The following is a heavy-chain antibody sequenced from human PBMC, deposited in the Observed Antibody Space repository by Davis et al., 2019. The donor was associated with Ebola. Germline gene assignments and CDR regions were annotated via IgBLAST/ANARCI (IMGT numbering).Heavy chain of an antibody. CDR3: ARYCSSTSCYTHDAFDI. Sequence: SVKVSCKASGGTFSSYAISWVRQAPGQGLEWMGGIIPIFGTANYAQKFQGRVTITADKSTSTAYMELSSLRSEDTAVYYCARYCSSTSCYTHDAFDIWGQGTMVTVSS. V-gene: IGHV1-69*06. D-gene: IGHD2-2*02. CDR2: IIPIFGTA. CDR1: GGTFSSYA. J-gene: IGHJ3*02.